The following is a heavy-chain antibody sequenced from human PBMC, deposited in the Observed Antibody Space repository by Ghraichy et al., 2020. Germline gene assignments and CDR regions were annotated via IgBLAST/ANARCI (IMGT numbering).Heavy chain of an antibody. V-gene: IGHV4-34*01. CDR3: ARGGYSYEY. CDR1: GGSFSGYY. D-gene: IGHD5-18*01. CDR2: INHSGST. Sequence: SETLSLTCAVYGGSFSGYYWSWIRQPPGKGLEWIGEINHSGSTNYNPSLKSRVTISVDTSKNQFSLKLSSVTAADTAVSYCARGGYSYEYWGQGTLVTVSS. J-gene: IGHJ4*02.